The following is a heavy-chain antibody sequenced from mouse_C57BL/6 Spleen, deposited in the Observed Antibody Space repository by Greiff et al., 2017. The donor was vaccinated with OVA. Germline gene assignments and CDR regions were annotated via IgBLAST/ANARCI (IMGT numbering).Heavy chain of an antibody. CDR2: INPGSGGT. CDR1: GYAFTNYL. V-gene: IGHV1-54*01. CDR3: ARWGDGYSDYFDY. Sequence: QVQLKESGAELVRPGTSVKVSCKASGYAFTNYLIEWVKQRPGQGLEWIGVINPGSGGTNYNEKLKGKATLTADKSSSTAYMQLSSLTSEDSAVYFCARWGDGYSDYFDYWCQGTTLTVSS. J-gene: IGHJ2*01. D-gene: IGHD2-3*01.